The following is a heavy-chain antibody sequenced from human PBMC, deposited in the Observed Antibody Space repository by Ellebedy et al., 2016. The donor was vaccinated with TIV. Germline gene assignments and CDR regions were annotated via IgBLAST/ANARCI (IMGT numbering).Heavy chain of an antibody. Sequence: GESLKISCAASGFTVSSHYMSWVRQAPGTGLEWVSVFFSGGNTYYADSVKGRFIISRDNSENTLYLHMNSLRGEDTAVYYCAEMGVRVPDAFDIWGQGTMVTVSS. J-gene: IGHJ3*02. CDR2: FFSGGNT. CDR1: GFTVSSHY. D-gene: IGHD5-24*01. V-gene: IGHV3-66*01. CDR3: AEMGVRVPDAFDI.